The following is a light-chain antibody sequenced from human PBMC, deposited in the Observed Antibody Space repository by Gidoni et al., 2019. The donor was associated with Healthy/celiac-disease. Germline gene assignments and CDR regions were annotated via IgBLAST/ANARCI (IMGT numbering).Light chain of an antibody. CDR3: QHYGSSPT. CDR1: QSVSSSY. V-gene: IGKV3-20*01. J-gene: IGKJ1*01. CDR2: GAS. Sequence: EIVLTQSPGTLSLSPGERATLACRASQSVSSSYLAWYQQKPGQAPRLLIYGASSRATGIPDRFSCSWSGTDCTRTISRLEPADFAVYYCQHYGSSPTFRQGTQVEIK.